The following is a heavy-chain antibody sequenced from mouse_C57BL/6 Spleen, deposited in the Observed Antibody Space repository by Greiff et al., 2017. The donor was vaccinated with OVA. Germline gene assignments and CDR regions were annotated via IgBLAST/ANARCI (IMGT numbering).Heavy chain of an antibody. CDR1: GYTFTSYW. CDR3: AREGTTVVATPYYAMDY. Sequence: VQLQQPGAELVRPGSSVKLSCKASGYTFTSYWMHWVKQRPLQGLEWIGNIDPSDSETHYNQKFKDKATLTVDKSSSTAYMQLSSLTSEDSAVYYCAREGTTVVATPYYAMDYWGQGTSVTVSS. CDR2: IDPSDSET. D-gene: IGHD1-1*01. V-gene: IGHV1-52*01. J-gene: IGHJ4*01.